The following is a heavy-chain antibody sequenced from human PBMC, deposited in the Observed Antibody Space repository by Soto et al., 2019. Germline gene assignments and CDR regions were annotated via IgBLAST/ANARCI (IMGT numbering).Heavy chain of an antibody. CDR3: TCLHYDILTGSKWHYFDY. D-gene: IGHD3-9*01. CDR2: IKSKTDGGTR. J-gene: IGHJ4*02. CDR1: GFTFSDAW. Sequence: EVQLLESGGGLVQPGESLRLSCAASGFTFSDAWMSWVRQAPGKGLEWVGRIKSKTDGGTRDYAAPVKGRVTISRDDSKNTLYLQMNSLKTEDTAVYYCTCLHYDILTGSKWHYFDYWGQGTLVTVSS. V-gene: IGHV3-15*01.